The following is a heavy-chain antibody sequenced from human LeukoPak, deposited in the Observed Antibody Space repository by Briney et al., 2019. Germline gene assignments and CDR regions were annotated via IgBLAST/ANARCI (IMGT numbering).Heavy chain of an antibody. J-gene: IGHJ5*02. Sequence: GRSLTLSCAASGFNFITYDIHWVRQASGKGLEWVGRIRDKGYGHATAYAASVKGRFTLSRDDSRNTAYLQMNSLKTEDTALYYCTTPNEGNWFDPWGQGTLVTVSS. CDR2: IRDKGYGHAT. CDR3: TTPNEGNWFDP. D-gene: IGHD2-8*01. V-gene: IGHV3-73*01. CDR1: GFNFITYD.